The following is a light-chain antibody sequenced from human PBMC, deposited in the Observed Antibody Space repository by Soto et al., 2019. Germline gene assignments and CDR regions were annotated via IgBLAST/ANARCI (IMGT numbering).Light chain of an antibody. CDR1: QSIRNS. Sequence: EVVLTQSPDTLSLSPGQRATLSCRASQSIRNSLAWYQQKPGRAPRLLIYDGSIRAAGIPDKFRASGSGTGFTLIISRLDPEDFAVYHCQQYGSSPFTFGGGTKVEIK. CDR2: DGS. CDR3: QQYGSSPFT. J-gene: IGKJ4*01. V-gene: IGKV3-20*01.